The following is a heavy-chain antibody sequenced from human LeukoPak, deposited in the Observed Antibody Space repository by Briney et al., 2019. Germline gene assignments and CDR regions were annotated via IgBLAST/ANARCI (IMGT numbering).Heavy chain of an antibody. CDR2: IASDSSIK. CDR1: GFTFSSYS. J-gene: IGHJ4*02. D-gene: IGHD1-26*01. CDR3: AKERQEGATPFDY. V-gene: IGHV3-30*04. Sequence: GSLRLSCAASGFTFSSYSMHWVRQAPGKGLEWVAVIASDSSIKYYADSVKGRFTVSRDNSKDTVYMQMNSLRAEDTAIYYCAKERQEGATPFDYWGQGSLVTVSS.